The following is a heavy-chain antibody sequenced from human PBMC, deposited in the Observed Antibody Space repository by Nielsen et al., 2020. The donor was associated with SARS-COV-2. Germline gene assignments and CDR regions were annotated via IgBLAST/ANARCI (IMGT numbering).Heavy chain of an antibody. Sequence: SETLSLTCAVSGGSISSSNWWSWVRQPPGKGLEWIGEIYHSGSTNYNPSLKSRVTISVDKSKNQFSLKLSSVTAADTAVYYCARGAHYYDSSGYGYYYYYYMDVWGKGTTVTVSS. CDR1: GGSISSSNW. CDR2: IYHSGST. J-gene: IGHJ6*03. V-gene: IGHV4-4*02. CDR3: ARGAHYYDSSGYGYYYYYYMDV. D-gene: IGHD3-22*01.